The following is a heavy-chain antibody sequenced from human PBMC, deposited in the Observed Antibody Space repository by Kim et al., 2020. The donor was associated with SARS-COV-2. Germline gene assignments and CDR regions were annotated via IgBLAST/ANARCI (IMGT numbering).Heavy chain of an antibody. J-gene: IGHJ4*02. CDR3: AGSPREDGY. CDR2: ISPGGSA. Sequence: GGSLRLSCAASGFSFSDRHMSWIRQAPGKGLEWVSYISPGGSAAYADSVKGRFSISRDNAKKSLYLQMNSLRAEDTAVYYCAGSPREDGYWGLRTLVNVS. CDR1: GFSFSDRH. V-gene: IGHV3-11*04. D-gene: IGHD1-26*01.